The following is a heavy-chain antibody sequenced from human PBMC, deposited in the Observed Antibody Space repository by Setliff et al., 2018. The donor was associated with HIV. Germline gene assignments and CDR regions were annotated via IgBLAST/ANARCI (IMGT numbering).Heavy chain of an antibody. CDR1: GGTIRSPNC. CDR3: ATLAAAGESYDY. J-gene: IGHJ4*02. CDR2: IFHGGNT. V-gene: IGHV4-4*02. D-gene: IGHD6-13*01. Sequence: KPSETLSLTCTVSGGTIRSPNCWSWVRQPPGKGLEWIGEIFHGGNTNYSPSLESRVTLSVDKSKNQFSLRLSSVTAADTAVYYCATLAAAGESYDYWGQGSLVTVSS.